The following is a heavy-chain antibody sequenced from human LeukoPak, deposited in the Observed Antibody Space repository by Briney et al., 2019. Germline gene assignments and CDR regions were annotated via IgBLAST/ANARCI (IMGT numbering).Heavy chain of an antibody. Sequence: ASVKVSCKASGYTFSTYGISWVRQAPGQGLEWMGWINPYNGNTNYAQKLQGRVTMTTDTSTSTAYMELRSLRSDDTAVYYCAKAQSSSWYRRCADYWGQGTLVTVSS. CDR3: AKAQSSSWYRRCADY. CDR1: GYTFSTYG. V-gene: IGHV1-18*01. J-gene: IGHJ4*02. D-gene: IGHD6-13*01. CDR2: INPYNGNT.